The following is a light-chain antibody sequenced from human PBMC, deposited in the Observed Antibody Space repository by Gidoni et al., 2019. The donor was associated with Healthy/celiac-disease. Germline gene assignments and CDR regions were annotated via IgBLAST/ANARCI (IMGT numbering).Light chain of an antibody. Sequence: QSALTKPASVSGSPGQSITISCTGTSSDVGGYNYVTWYQQHPGKAPKLMLYDVSNRPSGVSNRFSGSKSGNTASLAISGLQAEDEADYYCSSYTSSSTGVFGGGTKLTVL. J-gene: IGLJ2*01. CDR1: SSDVGGYNY. CDR3: SSYTSSSTGV. CDR2: DVS. V-gene: IGLV2-14*03.